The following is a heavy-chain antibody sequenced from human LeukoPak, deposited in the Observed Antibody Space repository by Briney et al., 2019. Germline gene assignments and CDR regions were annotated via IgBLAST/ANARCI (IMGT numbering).Heavy chain of an antibody. CDR3: ARDVGYGLDTFDL. J-gene: IGHJ3*01. Sequence: GGSLRLSCAASGFTFSRHWMHWVRQAPGKGLVWVSRINSDGSSTSYADSVKGRFTISRDNAKNTLYLQMNSLRAEDTAVYYCARDVGYGLDTFDLWGQGTMVTVSS. CDR2: INSDGSST. D-gene: IGHD5-12*01. V-gene: IGHV3-74*01. CDR1: GFTFSRHW.